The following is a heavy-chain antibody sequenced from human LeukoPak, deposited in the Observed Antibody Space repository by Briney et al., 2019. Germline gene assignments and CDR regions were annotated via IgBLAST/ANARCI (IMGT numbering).Heavy chain of an antibody. V-gene: IGHV1-69*05. CDR1: GGTFISYA. J-gene: IGHJ4*02. D-gene: IGHD6-19*01. Sequence: ASVKVSCKASGGTFISYAISWVRQAPGQGLEWMGGIIPIFGTANYAQKFQGRVTITTDESTSTAYMELSSLRSEDTAVYYCARVGIAVAGTQDGEIDYWGQGTLVTVSS. CDR3: ARVGIAVAGTQDGEIDY. CDR2: IIPIFGTA.